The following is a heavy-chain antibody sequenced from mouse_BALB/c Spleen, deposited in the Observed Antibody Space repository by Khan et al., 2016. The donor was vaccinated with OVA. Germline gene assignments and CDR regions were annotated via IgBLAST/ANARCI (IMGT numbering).Heavy chain of an antibody. D-gene: IGHD1-1*02. V-gene: IGHV3-1*02. CDR3: ARWGTMVVSYWYFDF. CDR1: GYSITSGYS. J-gene: IGHJ1*01. Sequence: VQLVESGPDLVKPSQSLSLTCTVTGYSITSGYSWHWIRQFPGNKLEWMGYIHYSGSTNYNPSLKSRISITRDTSKNQFFLQLNSVTTEDTATYYGARWGTMVVSYWYFDFWGAGTTVTVSS. CDR2: IHYSGST.